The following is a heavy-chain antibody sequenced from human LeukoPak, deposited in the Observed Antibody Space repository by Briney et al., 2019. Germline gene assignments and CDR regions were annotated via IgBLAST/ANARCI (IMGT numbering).Heavy chain of an antibody. J-gene: IGHJ6*03. Sequence: PGWSLRLSCAASGFTFSSYSMNWLRQAPGKGLEWVSSISGRATSIYYADSVQGRFTISRDNANTSWYLQMNTLRAQDTAVYYCARAGYTNSFWYYYSDMDVWAKGTMVTVSS. D-gene: IGHD4-11*01. CDR2: ISGRATSI. V-gene: IGHV3-21*01. CDR3: ARAGYTNSFWYYYSDMDV. CDR1: GFTFSSYS.